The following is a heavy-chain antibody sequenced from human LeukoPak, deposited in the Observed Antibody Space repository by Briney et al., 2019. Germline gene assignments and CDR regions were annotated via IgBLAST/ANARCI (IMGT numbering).Heavy chain of an antibody. Sequence: PSGGSLRLSCAASAFTFSTYEMNWVRQAPGKGLEWVSYISSSGKTIYYADSVKGRFTISRDNAKNSLYLQMNSLRAEDTAVYYCARVAAAGRVYWGQGTLVTVSS. D-gene: IGHD6-13*01. CDR2: ISSSGKTI. V-gene: IGHV3-48*03. CDR3: ARVAAAGRVY. CDR1: AFTFSTYE. J-gene: IGHJ4*02.